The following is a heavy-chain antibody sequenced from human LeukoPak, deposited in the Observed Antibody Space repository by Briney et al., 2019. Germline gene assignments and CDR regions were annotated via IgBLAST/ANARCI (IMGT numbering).Heavy chain of an antibody. J-gene: IGHJ6*02. D-gene: IGHD1-1*01. V-gene: IGHV4-4*07. CDR2: IYSSGST. Sequence: SETLSLTCTVSGGSISSYYWSWIRQPAGKGLEWIGRIYSSGSTNYNPSLKSRVTMSVDTSKNQFSLKLSSVTAADTAVYYCARDAGHQLSRRNYYAMDVWGQGTTVTVSS. CDR3: ARDAGHQLSRRNYYAMDV. CDR1: GGSISSYY.